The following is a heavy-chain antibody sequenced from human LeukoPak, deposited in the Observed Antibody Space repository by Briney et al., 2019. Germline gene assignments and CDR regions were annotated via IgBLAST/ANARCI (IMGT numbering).Heavy chain of an antibody. Sequence: ASVKVSCKASGYTFTSYGISWVRQAPGQGLEWMGWISAYNGNTNYAQKLQGRVTMTTDTSTSTAYMELRSLRSDDTAVYYCARDLYYYDSSGEFDYWGQGTLVTVSS. CDR3: ARDLYYYDSSGEFDY. J-gene: IGHJ4*02. D-gene: IGHD3-22*01. CDR2: ISAYNGNT. CDR1: GYTFTSYG. V-gene: IGHV1-18*01.